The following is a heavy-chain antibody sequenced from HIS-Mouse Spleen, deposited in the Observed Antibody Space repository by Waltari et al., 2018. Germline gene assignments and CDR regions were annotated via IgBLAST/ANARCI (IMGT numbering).Heavy chain of an antibody. CDR2: INHSGST. D-gene: IGHD3-3*01. J-gene: IGHJ6*02. CDR3: ARGSIGHIFTIFGVVSGAERYGMDV. Sequence: QLQLQQWGAGLLKPSETLSLTCAVYGGSFSGYYWRWIRQPPGTGLEWIGEINHSGSTNYNPSLKSRVTISVDTSKNQFSLKLSSVTAADTAVYYCARGSIGHIFTIFGVVSGAERYGMDVWGQGTTVTVSS. V-gene: IGHV4-34*01. CDR1: GGSFSGYY.